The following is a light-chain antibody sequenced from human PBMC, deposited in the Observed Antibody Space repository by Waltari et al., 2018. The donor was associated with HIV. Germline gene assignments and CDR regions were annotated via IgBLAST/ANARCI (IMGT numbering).Light chain of an antibody. Sequence: QSALTQPASASGSPGQSITISCTGASSDVGGYTYVSWYQHHPGKAPNLLIYDVRARPSGVSNRCSGSNSGNSASLTIAGLQAEDESDYYCCSYAGSSTLLFGGGTKVTVL. CDR2: DVR. CDR3: CSYAGSSTLL. CDR1: SSDVGGYTY. J-gene: IGLJ3*02. V-gene: IGLV2-23*02.